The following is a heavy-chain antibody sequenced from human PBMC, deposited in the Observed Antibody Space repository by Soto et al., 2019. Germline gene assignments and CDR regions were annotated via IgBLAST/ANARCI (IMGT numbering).Heavy chain of an antibody. CDR2: ISAYNGNT. J-gene: IGHJ5*02. D-gene: IGHD6-19*01. V-gene: IGHV1-18*01. CDR1: GYTFTSYG. CDR3: ARHRYSSGWYGWFDP. Sequence: ASVKVSCKASGYTFTSYGISWVRQAPGQGLEWMGWISAYNGNTNYAQKLQGRVTMTTDTSTSTAYMELRSLRSDDTAMYYCARHRYSSGWYGWFDPWGQGTLVTVSS.